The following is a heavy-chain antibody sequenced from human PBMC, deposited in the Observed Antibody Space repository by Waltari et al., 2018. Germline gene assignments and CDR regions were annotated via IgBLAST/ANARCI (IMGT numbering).Heavy chain of an antibody. D-gene: IGHD2-15*01. CDR3: ARATGCSGGSCYLFDY. V-gene: IGHV4-61*09. CDR1: GGSISSGRYY. CDR2: IYTSGST. J-gene: IGHJ4*02. Sequence: QVQLQESGPGLVKPSQTLSLTCPVSGGSISSGRYYRSWIRQPAGKGLEWIGYIYTSGSTNYNPSLKSRVTISVDTSKNQFSLKLSSVTAADTAVYYCARATGCSGGSCYLFDYWGQGTLVTVSS.